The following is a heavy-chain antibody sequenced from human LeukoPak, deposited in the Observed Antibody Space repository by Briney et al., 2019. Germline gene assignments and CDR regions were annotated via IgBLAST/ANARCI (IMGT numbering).Heavy chain of an antibody. D-gene: IGHD1-26*01. V-gene: IGHV3-53*01. CDR1: GFTFSSNY. CDR2: IYSGGST. Sequence: GGSLRLSCAASGFTFSSNYMSWVRQAPGKGLEWVSVIYSGGSTYCADSVKGRFTISRDNSKNTLYLQMNSLRAEDTAVYYCARVASGSYYYPFDYWGQGTLVTVSS. CDR3: ARVASGSYYYPFDY. J-gene: IGHJ4*02.